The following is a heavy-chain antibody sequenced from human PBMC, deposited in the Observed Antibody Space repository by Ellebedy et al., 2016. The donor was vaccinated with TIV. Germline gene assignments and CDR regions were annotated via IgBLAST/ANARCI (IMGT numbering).Heavy chain of an antibody. J-gene: IGHJ4*02. CDR3: SKGTSSGFNYDRVGSEY. CDR2: ISGGGDRT. V-gene: IGHV3-23*01. CDR1: GFTFSSFA. Sequence: GESLKISCAASGFTFSSFAMHWVRQAPGKGLEWLSVISGGGDRTSDADSVKGRFTITRDNSKNTLYLQMDRLRAEDTAVYYCSKGTSSGFNYDRVGSEYWGQGTLVTVSS. D-gene: IGHD3-22*01.